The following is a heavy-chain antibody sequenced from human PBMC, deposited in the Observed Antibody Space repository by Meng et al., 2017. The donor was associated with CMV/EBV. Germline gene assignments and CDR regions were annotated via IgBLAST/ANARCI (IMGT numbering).Heavy chain of an antibody. J-gene: IGHJ4*02. D-gene: IGHD3-3*01. Sequence: LTGAASGFTVSSNYMSWVRQAPGKGLEWVSVIYSGGSTYYADSVKGRFTISRDNSKNTLYLQMNSLRAEDTAVYYCARGGVYYDFWSGYYYYFDYWGQGTLVTVSS. CDR1: GFTVSSNY. V-gene: IGHV3-66*02. CDR3: ARGGVYYDFWSGYYYYFDY. CDR2: IYSGGST.